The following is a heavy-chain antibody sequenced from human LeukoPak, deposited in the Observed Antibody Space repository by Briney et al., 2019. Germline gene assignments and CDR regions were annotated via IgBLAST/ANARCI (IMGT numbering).Heavy chain of an antibody. CDR3: ARWGTYYYDSSGYGRAFDI. CDR2: IYPGDSDT. D-gene: IGHD3-22*01. J-gene: IGHJ3*02. CDR1: GYSFTSYW. Sequence: PGESLKISCKGSGYSFTSYWSGWVRQMPGKGLEWMGIIYPGDSDTRYSPSFQGQVTISADKSISTAYLQWSSLKASDTAMYYCARWGTYYYDSSGYGRAFDIWGQGTMVTVSS. V-gene: IGHV5-51*01.